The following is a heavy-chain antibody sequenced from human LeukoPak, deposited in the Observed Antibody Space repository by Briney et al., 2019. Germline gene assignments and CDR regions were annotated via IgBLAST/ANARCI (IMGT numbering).Heavy chain of an antibody. D-gene: IGHD3-10*01. Sequence: GGSLRLSCAASGFTFSSYGMHWVRQAPGKGLEWVAVISYDGSNKYYADSAKGRFTISRDNSKNTLYLQMNSLRAEDTAVYYCAKGSVVRGWDYYYYMDVWGKGTTVTISS. CDR2: ISYDGSNK. CDR3: AKGSVVRGWDYYYYMDV. V-gene: IGHV3-30*18. CDR1: GFTFSSYG. J-gene: IGHJ6*03.